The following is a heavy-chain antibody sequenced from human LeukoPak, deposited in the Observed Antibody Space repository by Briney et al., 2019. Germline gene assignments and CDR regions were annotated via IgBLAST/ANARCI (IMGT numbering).Heavy chain of an antibody. J-gene: IGHJ4*02. CDR1: GGSISSYY. D-gene: IGHD5-24*01. CDR3: ARGWLHRYFDY. V-gene: IGHV4-59*08. CDR2: IYYSGST. Sequence: PSETLSLTCTVSGGSISSYYWSWIRQPPGKGLEWIGYIYYSGSTNYNPSLKSRVTISVDTSKNQFSLKLRSVTAADTAVYYCARGWLHRYFDYWGQGTLVTVSS.